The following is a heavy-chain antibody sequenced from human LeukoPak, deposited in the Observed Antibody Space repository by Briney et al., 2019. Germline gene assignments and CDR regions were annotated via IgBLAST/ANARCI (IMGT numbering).Heavy chain of an antibody. CDR3: ARRLGYSSGHFDY. J-gene: IGHJ4*02. Sequence: PGGSLRLSCAASGFTFSSHAMHWVRQAPGKGLEWVAVISYDGSNKYYADSVKGRFTISRDNSKNTLYLQMNSLRAEDTAVYHCARRLGYSSGHFDYWGQGTLVTVSS. V-gene: IGHV3-30*04. CDR2: ISYDGSNK. CDR1: GFTFSSHA. D-gene: IGHD6-19*01.